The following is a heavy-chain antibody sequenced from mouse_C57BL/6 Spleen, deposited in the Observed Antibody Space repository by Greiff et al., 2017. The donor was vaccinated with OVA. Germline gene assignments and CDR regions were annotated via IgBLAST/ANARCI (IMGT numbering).Heavy chain of an antibody. J-gene: IGHJ4*01. V-gene: IGHV1-80*01. CDR2: IYPGVVDT. CDR3: ARKDYYAMDY. CDR1: GYAFSSFW. Sequence: QFQLQQPGADLLKPGASLKISCKASGYAFSSFWMNWVKQRPGKGLDGIGQIYPGVVDTTYNGQFKGKATQTAKKSSNTANMRLNCLTSEDSAVYFCARKDYYAMDYWGQGTTVTVSS.